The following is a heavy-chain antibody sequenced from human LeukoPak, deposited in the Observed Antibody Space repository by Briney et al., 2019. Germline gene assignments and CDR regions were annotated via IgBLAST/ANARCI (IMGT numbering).Heavy chain of an antibody. D-gene: IGHD3-22*01. J-gene: IGHJ4*02. V-gene: IGHV1-2*02. CDR2: INPNSGGT. CDR1: GYTFTVYF. CDR3: ARELNYDSSGYYFDY. Sequence: GASVKVSCKASGYTFTVYFMHWVRQAPGQGLEWMGWINPNSGGTNYAQKFQGRVTMTRDTSISTAYMELSRLRSDDTAVYHCARELNYDSSGYYFDYWGQGTLVTVSS.